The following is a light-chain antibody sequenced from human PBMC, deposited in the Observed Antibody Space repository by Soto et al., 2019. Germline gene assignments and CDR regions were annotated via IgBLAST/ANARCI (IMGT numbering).Light chain of an antibody. CDR1: QSVGSN. V-gene: IGKV3D-15*01. CDR3: QQYNNRPPIT. CDR2: GAS. J-gene: IGKJ5*01. Sequence: EIVMTQSPATLSVSPGERATLSCRASQSVGSNLAWYQQRPGQAPRLLIYGASTRATGIPVRFSGSGSGTEFTLTISGLQSEDFGVYLCQQYNNRPPITFGQGTRLEI.